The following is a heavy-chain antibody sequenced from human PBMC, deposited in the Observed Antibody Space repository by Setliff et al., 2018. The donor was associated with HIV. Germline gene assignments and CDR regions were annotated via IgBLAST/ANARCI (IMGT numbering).Heavy chain of an antibody. J-gene: IGHJ4*02. CDR1: GGSISNYY. D-gene: IGHD2-21*02. V-gene: IGHV4-59*08. CDR3: ARSSRGSLRDLDY. Sequence: SETLSLTCTVSGGSISNYYWSWIRQPPGKGLEWIGCGYYSGITHYDPSLKSRVSISVDASKNPFSLRLNSVTVADTAVYFCARSSRGSLRDLDYWGPGTLVTVSS. CDR2: GYYSGIT.